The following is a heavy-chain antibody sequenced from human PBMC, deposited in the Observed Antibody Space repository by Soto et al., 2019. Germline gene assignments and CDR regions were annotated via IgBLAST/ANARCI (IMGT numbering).Heavy chain of an antibody. V-gene: IGHV4-39*01. J-gene: IGHJ6*02. CDR2: IYYSGST. D-gene: IGHD2-2*01. CDR1: GGSISSSSYY. Sequence: PSETPSLTCTVSGGSISSSSYYWGWIRQPPGKGLEWIGSIYYSGSTYYNPSLKSRVTISVDTSKNQFSLKLSSVTAADTAVYYCARHVICSSTSCYWGGGYYYYGMDVWGQGTTVTVSS. CDR3: ARHVICSSTSCYWGGGYYYYGMDV.